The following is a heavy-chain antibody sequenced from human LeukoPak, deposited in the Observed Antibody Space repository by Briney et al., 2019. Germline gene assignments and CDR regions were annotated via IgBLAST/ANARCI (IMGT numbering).Heavy chain of an antibody. J-gene: IGHJ6*03. CDR2: ISGSGEGT. Sequence: GGSLRLSCTASGFTFNNYWMSWVRQAPGKGLEWVSAISGSGEGTYYSDSVKGRFTISRDNSKDMLYLQMNDLRAEDTAVYYCTSDYGLYYYYMALWGKGTTVTVS. CDR1: GFTFNNYW. D-gene: IGHD4/OR15-4a*01. V-gene: IGHV3-23*01. CDR3: TSDYGLYYYYMAL.